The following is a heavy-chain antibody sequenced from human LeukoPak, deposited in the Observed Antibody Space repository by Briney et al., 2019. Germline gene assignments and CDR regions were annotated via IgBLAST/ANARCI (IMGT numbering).Heavy chain of an antibody. CDR1: GFTFSSYW. D-gene: IGHD3-3*01. CDR2: IKQDGSEK. J-gene: IGHJ3*02. Sequence: PGGSLRLSCAASGFTFSSYWMSWVRQAPGKGLEWVANIKQDGSEKYYVDSVKGRFTISRDNAKNSLYLQMNSLRAEDTAVYYCARVTLIPYYDFWSGTGGDGAFDIWGQGTMVTVSS. CDR3: ARVTLIPYYDFWSGTGGDGAFDI. V-gene: IGHV3-7*01.